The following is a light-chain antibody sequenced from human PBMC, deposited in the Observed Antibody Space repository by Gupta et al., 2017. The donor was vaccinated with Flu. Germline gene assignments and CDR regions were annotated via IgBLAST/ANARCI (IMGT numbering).Light chain of an antibody. V-gene: IGKV3-20*01. CDR3: QQYGSSPRT. CDR2: RAS. CDR1: QSVSSNY. Sequence: GTLSLSPGERATLSCRASQSVSSNYLAWYQQKPGQAPRVLIYRASSRATGIPDRFSGSGSGTDFTLTISRLEPEDFAVYYCQQYGSSPRTFGQGTKVEIK. J-gene: IGKJ1*01.